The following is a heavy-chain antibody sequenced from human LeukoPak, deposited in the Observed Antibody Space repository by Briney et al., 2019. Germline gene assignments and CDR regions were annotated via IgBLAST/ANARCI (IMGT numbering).Heavy chain of an antibody. D-gene: IGHD2-15*01. V-gene: IGHV1-2*02. J-gene: IGHJ6*03. CDR1: GYTFTGYY. Sequence: ATVKVSCKASGYTFTGYYMHWVRQAPGQGLEWMGWINPNSGGTNYAQKFQGRVTMTRDTSISTAYMELSRLRSDDTAVYYCARAGGYYSGGGCYSISHYYYYYMDVWGKGTTVTVSS. CDR2: INPNSGGT. CDR3: ARAGGYYSGGGCYSISHYYYYYMDV.